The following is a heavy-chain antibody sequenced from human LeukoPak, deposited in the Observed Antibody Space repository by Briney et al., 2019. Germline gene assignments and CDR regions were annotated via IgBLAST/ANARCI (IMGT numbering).Heavy chain of an antibody. CDR1: GFTFSSYG. V-gene: IGHV3-30*02. D-gene: IGHD3-16*01. J-gene: IGHJ3*02. CDR3: AKASWGTYAFDI. Sequence: GGSLRLSCAASGFTFSSYGMHWVRQAPGKGLEWVAFIRLDGSDKYYADSVRGQFTISRDNPKNTLYLQMNSLRADDTAVYYCAKASWGTYAFDIWGQGTMVTVPS. CDR2: IRLDGSDK.